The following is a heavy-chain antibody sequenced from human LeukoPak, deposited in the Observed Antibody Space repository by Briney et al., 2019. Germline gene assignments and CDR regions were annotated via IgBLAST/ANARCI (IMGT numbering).Heavy chain of an antibody. CDR3: ARGISRSSWYLQFDY. J-gene: IGHJ4*02. Sequence: PSETLSLTCTVSGGSISSGDYYWSWIRQPPGKGLEWIGYIYYSGSTNYNPSLKSRVTISVDTSKNQFSLKLSSVTAADTAVYYCARGISRSSWYLQFDYWGQGTLVTVSS. CDR2: IYYSGST. CDR1: GGSISSGDYY. D-gene: IGHD6-13*01. V-gene: IGHV4-61*08.